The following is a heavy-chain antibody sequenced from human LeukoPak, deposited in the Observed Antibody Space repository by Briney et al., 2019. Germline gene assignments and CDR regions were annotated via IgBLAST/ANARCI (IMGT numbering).Heavy chain of an antibody. D-gene: IGHD4-17*01. V-gene: IGHV4-34*01. J-gene: IGHJ4*02. Sequence: SETLSLTCAVYGGSFSGYYWSWIRQPPGKGLEWIGEINHSGSTNYNPSLKSRVTISVDTSKSQFSLKLSSVTAADTAVYYCARWAGTTTFDYWGQGTLVTVSS. CDR1: GGSFSGYY. CDR2: INHSGST. CDR3: ARWAGTTTFDY.